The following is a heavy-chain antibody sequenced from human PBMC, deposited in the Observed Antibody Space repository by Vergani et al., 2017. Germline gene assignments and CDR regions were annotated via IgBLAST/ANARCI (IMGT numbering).Heavy chain of an antibody. Sequence: EVQLVESGGGLVKPGGSLRLSCAASGFTFTKAWMSWVRQAPGKGLEWVGRIKSKTDGGTTDYAAPVKGRFTISRDDSKTTLYLQMNSLKTEDTAVYYCTTGDNGGKFYYYYGMDVWGQGTTVTGSS. D-gene: IGHD4-23*01. CDR2: IKSKTDGGTT. CDR1: GFTFTKAW. CDR3: TTGDNGGKFYYYYGMDV. V-gene: IGHV3-15*01. J-gene: IGHJ6*02.